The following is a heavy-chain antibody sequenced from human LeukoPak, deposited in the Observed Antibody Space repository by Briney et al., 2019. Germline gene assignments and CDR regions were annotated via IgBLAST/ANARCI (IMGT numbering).Heavy chain of an antibody. V-gene: IGHV4-39*07. CDR2: IYYSGST. CDR1: GGSISSSSYY. J-gene: IGHJ4*02. CDR3: ARVGQQWPHYYFDY. D-gene: IGHD6-19*01. Sequence: PSETLSLTCTVSGGSISSSSYYWTWIRQPPGKELAWIGSIYYSGSTCYNPSLESRVTISVDTSKNQFSLNLRSVTAADTAVYYCARVGQQWPHYYFDYWGQGTLVTVSS.